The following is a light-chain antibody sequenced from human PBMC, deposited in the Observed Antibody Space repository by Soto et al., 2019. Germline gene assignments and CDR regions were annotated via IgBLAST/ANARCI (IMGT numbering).Light chain of an antibody. Sequence: QSVLTQPASVSGSPGQSITISCTGTSSDVGNYNLVSWYQQHPGKATKLMIYDVSKRPSGVSNRFSGSKSGNTASLTISGLQADDEADYYCCSYAGDSYVFGTGTKLTVL. J-gene: IGLJ1*01. CDR1: SSDVGNYNL. CDR3: CSYAGDSYV. CDR2: DVS. V-gene: IGLV2-23*02.